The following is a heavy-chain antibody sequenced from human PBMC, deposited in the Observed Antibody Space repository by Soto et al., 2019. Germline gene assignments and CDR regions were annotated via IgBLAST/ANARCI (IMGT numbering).Heavy chain of an antibody. CDR1: GFIFSTYA. Sequence: GGSLRLSCAASGFIFSTYAMHWVRQPPGKGLEWVAVISYDGNTKDYADSVKGRFSISRDNSKNTVYLQMSSLRTEDTAVYYCARPGSGYDVLTGRYFYYYPTVDVWGQGTTVTVSS. J-gene: IGHJ6*02. D-gene: IGHD3-9*01. V-gene: IGHV3-30-3*01. CDR2: ISYDGNTK. CDR3: ARPGSGYDVLTGRYFYYYPTVDV.